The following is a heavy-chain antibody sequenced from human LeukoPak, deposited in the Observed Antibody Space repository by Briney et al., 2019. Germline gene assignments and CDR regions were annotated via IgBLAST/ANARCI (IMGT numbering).Heavy chain of an antibody. J-gene: IGHJ4*02. D-gene: IGHD6-13*01. CDR3: AKDQEVPAAGTWGSIDY. Sequence: GGSLRLSCAASGFTFSSYGMHWVRQAPGKGLEWVAFIRYDGSNKYYADSVKGRFTISRDNSKNTLYLQMNSLRVEDTAVYYCAKDQEVPAAGTWGSIDYWGQGTLVTVSS. CDR2: IRYDGSNK. CDR1: GFTFSSYG. V-gene: IGHV3-30*02.